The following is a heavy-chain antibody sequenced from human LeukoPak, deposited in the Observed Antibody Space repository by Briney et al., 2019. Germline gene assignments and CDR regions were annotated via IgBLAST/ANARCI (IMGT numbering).Heavy chain of an antibody. CDR3: AKESYYYGSGSQAFQH. CDR1: GFTFSSYA. CDR2: ISGSGDNT. D-gene: IGHD3-10*01. V-gene: IGHV3-23*01. J-gene: IGHJ1*01. Sequence: GGSLRLSCAASGFTFSSYAMSWVRQAPGKGLEWVSGISGSGDNTYYADSVKGRFTISRDNSKNTLYLQMNSLRAEDTAVYYCAKESYYYGSGSQAFQHWGQGTLVTVSS.